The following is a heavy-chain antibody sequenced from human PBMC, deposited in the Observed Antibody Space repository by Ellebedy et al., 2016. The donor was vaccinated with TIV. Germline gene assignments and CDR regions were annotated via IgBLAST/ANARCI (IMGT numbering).Heavy chain of an antibody. CDR1: GYTSSGYG. CDR2: ISGYNGNT. D-gene: IGHD4/OR15-4a*01. J-gene: IGHJ4*02. Sequence: AASVKVSCKPSGYTSSGYGITWVRQAPGQGLEWMGWISGYNGNTHYGQNLQDRVTMTTDTSTGTSYLELRSLRSDDTAVYYCASGRVLSYPLDYWGQGTLVTVPS. V-gene: IGHV1-18*01. CDR3: ASGRVLSYPLDY.